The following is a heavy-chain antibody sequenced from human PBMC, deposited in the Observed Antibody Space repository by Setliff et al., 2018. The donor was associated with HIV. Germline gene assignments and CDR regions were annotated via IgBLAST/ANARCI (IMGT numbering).Heavy chain of an antibody. CDR1: GYTFTGDY. J-gene: IGHJ4*02. D-gene: IGHD5-18*01. CDR2: INPYSGDT. Sequence: ASVKVSCKASGYTFTGDYMHWVRQAPGQGLEWMGRINPYSGDTNYAQKFQGRVTMTRDTSITTAYMALSMLTSDDTAVHYCARGGVLTPFGYQLDYWGQGTLVTVS. V-gene: IGHV1-2*06. CDR3: ARGGVLTPFGYQLDY.